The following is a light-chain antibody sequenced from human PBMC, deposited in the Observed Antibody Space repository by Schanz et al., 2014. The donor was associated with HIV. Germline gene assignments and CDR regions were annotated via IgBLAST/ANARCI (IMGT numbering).Light chain of an antibody. V-gene: IGLV1-40*01. CDR2: NNN. Sequence: QSILAQPLSVSGAPGQRVTISCTGGSSNLGTNFQVHWYQQLPGTAPKLLIYNNNIRPSGVPDRFSGSKSGTSASLAITGLQPEDEADYFCQSYDKSLSVVIFGGGTKLTVL. J-gene: IGLJ2*01. CDR1: SSNLGTNFQ. CDR3: QSYDKSLSVVI.